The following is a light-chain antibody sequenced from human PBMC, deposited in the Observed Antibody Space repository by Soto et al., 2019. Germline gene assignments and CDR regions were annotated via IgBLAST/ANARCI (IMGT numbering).Light chain of an antibody. CDR2: GAS. CDR1: QSVGSN. V-gene: IGKV3-20*01. J-gene: IGKJ1*01. CDR3: QQYGSTPT. Sequence: LTQSPATLSVSTGAGATLSCRASQSVGSNLAWYQQKPGQTPRVLIYGASTRAIGIPARFSGSGSGTDFTLTISRLEPEDFAVYYCQQYGSTPTFGQGTKVDIK.